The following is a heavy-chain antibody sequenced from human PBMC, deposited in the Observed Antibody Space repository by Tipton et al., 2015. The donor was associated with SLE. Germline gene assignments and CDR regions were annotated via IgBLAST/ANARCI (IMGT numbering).Heavy chain of an antibody. CDR3: AREVGQLDANWFDP. J-gene: IGHJ5*02. CDR1: GNNFASHW. CDR2: IYPDDSDT. D-gene: IGHD6-13*01. V-gene: IGHV5-51*03. Sequence: QSGAEVKKPGESLKISCKGSGNNFASHWIGWVRQMPGKGLEWMGVIYPDDSDTRYSPSFQGQVTISADKSISTAYLQWSSLKASDTAMYYCAREVGQLDANWFDPWGQGTLVTVSS.